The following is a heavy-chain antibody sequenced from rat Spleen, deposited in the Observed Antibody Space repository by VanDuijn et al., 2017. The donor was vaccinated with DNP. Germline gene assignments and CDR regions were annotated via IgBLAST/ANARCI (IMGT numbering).Heavy chain of an antibody. CDR2: ISPSGSRT. CDR3: ARVQLGYYALDA. D-gene: IGHD5-1*01. Sequence: EVQLVESGGGLVQPGRSLKLSCAASGFTFSNYHMAWVRQAPRKGLEWVATISPSGSRTYYPDSVKGLFTFSRDNAKSTLYLQMDSLRSEDTATYYCARVQLGYYALDAWGQGTSVTVSS. J-gene: IGHJ4*01. V-gene: IGHV5-25*01. CDR1: GFTFSNYH.